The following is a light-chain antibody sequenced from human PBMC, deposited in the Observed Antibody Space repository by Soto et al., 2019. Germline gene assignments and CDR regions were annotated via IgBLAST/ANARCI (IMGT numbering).Light chain of an antibody. Sequence: GDRVTITCRASQSISSWLAWYQQKPGKAPKLLIYDASSLESGVPSRFSGSGSGTEFTLTISSLQPDDFATYYCQQYEGTFGQGTKVEIK. V-gene: IGKV1-5*01. CDR3: QQYEGT. CDR2: DAS. J-gene: IGKJ1*01. CDR1: QSISSW.